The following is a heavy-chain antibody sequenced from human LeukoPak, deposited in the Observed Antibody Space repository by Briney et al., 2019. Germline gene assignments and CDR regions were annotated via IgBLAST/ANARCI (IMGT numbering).Heavy chain of an antibody. CDR3: ARVEAVAGRAFDI. D-gene: IGHD6-19*01. CDR2: ISSSSSYI. J-gene: IGHJ3*02. CDR1: GFTFSSYS. V-gene: IGHV3-21*01. Sequence: GGSLRLSCAASGFTFSSYSMNWVRQAPGKGLEWVSSISSSSSYIYYADSVKGRFTISRDNAKNSLCLQMNSLRAEDTAVYYCARVEAVAGRAFDIWGQGTMVTVSS.